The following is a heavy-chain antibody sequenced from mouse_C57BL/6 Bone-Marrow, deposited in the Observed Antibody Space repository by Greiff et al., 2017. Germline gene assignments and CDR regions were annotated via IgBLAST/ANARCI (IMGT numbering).Heavy chain of an antibody. D-gene: IGHD2-10*01. CDR1: GYTFTSYW. J-gene: IGHJ1*03. CDR2: IYPGSGST. Sequence: VQLQQPGAELVKPGASVKMSCKASGYTFTSYWITWVKQRPGQGLEWIGDIYPGSGSTNYNEKFKSKATLTVDTSSSTAYMQLSSRTSEDSAVYYCARDSYYGNYGTLNDVWGTGTTVTVSS. V-gene: IGHV1-55*01. CDR3: ARDSYYGNYGTLNDV.